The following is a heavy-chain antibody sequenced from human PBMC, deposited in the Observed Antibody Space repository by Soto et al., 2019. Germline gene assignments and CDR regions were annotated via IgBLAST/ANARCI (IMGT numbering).Heavy chain of an antibody. CDR3: AHNYPPGPDTGKDS. V-gene: IGHV3-23*01. D-gene: IGHD3-10*01. J-gene: IGHJ4*02. CDR2: ISGAGGMT. Sequence: VGSLRLSCAASGLTFSSYAMTWVRQAPGKGLEWVSAISGAGGMTYYADSVKGRFTISRDNSKNTLYLQMNSLRAEDTAMYYCAHNYPPGPDTGKDSWGQGTLVTVSS. CDR1: GLTFSSYA.